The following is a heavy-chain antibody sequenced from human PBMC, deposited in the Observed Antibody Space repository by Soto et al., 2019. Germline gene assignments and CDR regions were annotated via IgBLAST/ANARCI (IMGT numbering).Heavy chain of an antibody. V-gene: IGHV4-59*01. Sequence: QVQLQEPGPGLVKPSETLSLTCTVSGGSISGYYWSWIRQPPGKGLEWIGYMYNTGSTVYNPSFKSRVTISVATSKSQLSLRLNSVTAADTAVYYCARDLWGYCGTDCYPLDVWGQGTTVTVSS. D-gene: IGHD2-21*02. CDR3: ARDLWGYCGTDCYPLDV. CDR1: GGSISGYY. CDR2: MYNTGST. J-gene: IGHJ6*02.